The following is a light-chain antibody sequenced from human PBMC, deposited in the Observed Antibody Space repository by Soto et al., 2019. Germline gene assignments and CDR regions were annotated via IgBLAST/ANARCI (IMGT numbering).Light chain of an antibody. CDR2: GAS. CDR1: QSVNSRY. CDR3: QQYSSSPYT. Sequence: EIVLTQSPGALSLSPGERATLSCGASQSVNSRYLGWYQQKPGQAPRLLIFGASSRATGIPDRFSGDGSGTDFTLTISRLEPEDFAMYYCQQYSSSPYTFGQGTKLEIK. V-gene: IGKV3-20*01. J-gene: IGKJ2*01.